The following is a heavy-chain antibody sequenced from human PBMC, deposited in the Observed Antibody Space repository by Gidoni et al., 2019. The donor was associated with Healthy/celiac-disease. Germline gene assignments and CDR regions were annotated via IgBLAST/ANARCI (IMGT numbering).Heavy chain of an antibody. CDR3: AKNPYDDDSSGYYAVLFDY. CDR1: GFTFCSYA. Sequence: EVQLLESGGGLVQPGWSLRISFSVSGFTFCSYAIRWVRQSPGKGLEWVSAISGSGGSTYYADSVKGRLNISRDNSKNTLYLQMKSLRAEDTAVYYCAKNPYDDDSSGYYAVLFDYWGQGTLVTVSS. CDR2: ISGSGGST. J-gene: IGHJ4*02. D-gene: IGHD3-22*01. V-gene: IGHV3-23*01.